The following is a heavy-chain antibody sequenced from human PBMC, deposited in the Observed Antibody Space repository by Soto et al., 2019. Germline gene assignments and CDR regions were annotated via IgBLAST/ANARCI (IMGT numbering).Heavy chain of an antibody. D-gene: IGHD3-16*02. CDR2: LNAGNGNT. J-gene: IGHJ4*02. CDR3: ARSAVSPFGGLIGPFDY. Sequence: QVQLVQSGAEEKKPGASVKVSCRASGYTFTGYAMHWVRQAPGQRLEWMGWLNAGNGNTKYSQKFQGRVTITRDTSASTAYLELSSLRSQDTAVYYCARSAVSPFGGLIGPFDYWGQGNLVIVSS. V-gene: IGHV1-3*05. CDR1: GYTFTGYA.